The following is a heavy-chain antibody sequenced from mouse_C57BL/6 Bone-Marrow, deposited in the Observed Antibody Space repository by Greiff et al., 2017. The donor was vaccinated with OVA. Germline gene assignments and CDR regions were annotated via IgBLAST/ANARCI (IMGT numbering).Heavy chain of an antibody. D-gene: IGHD2-4*01. CDR2: ISSGSSTI. CDR1: GFTFSDYG. Sequence: EVNLVESGGGLVKPGGSLKLSCAASGFTFSDYGMHWVRQAPEKGLEWVAYISSGSSTIYYADTVKGRFTISRDNAKNTLFLQMTSLRSEDTAMYYCARLPIYYDYDEGAWFAYWGQGTLVTVSA. CDR3: ARLPIYYDYDEGAWFAY. J-gene: IGHJ3*01. V-gene: IGHV5-17*01.